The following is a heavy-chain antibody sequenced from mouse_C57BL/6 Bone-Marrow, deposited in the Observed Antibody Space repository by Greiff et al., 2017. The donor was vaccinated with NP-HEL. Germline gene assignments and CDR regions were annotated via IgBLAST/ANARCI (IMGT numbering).Heavy chain of an antibody. CDR2: IYPRDGST. CDR1: GYTFTSYD. D-gene: IGHD1-1*01. CDR3: ARLSHYYGSSSFAY. Sequence: QVQLKESGPELVKPGASVKLSCKASGYTFTSYDINWVKQRPGQGLEWIGWIYPRDGSTKYNEKFKGKATLTVDTSSSTAYMELHSLTSEDAAVYFCARLSHYYGSSSFAYWGQGTLVTVSA. V-gene: IGHV1-85*01. J-gene: IGHJ3*01.